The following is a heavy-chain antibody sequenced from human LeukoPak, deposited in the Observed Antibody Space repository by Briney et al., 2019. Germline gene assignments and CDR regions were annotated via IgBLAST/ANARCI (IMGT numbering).Heavy chain of an antibody. D-gene: IGHD6-13*01. J-gene: IGHJ3*01. Sequence: PGGSLRLSCAASGFTFNSYWMSWVRQAPGKGLEWVANIKQDGSEKYYVDSVKGRFTISRDNAKNSLYLQMNSLRAEDTAVYYCARDKRGIAAAGLTVYDAFDVWGQGTMVTVSS. CDR1: GFTFNSYW. V-gene: IGHV3-7*01. CDR3: ARDKRGIAAAGLTVYDAFDV. CDR2: IKQDGSEK.